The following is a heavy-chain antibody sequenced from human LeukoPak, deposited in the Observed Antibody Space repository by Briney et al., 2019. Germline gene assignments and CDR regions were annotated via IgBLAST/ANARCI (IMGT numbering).Heavy chain of an antibody. CDR1: GFTLSSYG. J-gene: IGHJ4*02. Sequence: PGRSLRLSCAASGFTLSSYGMHWVRQAPGKGLEWVAVISYDGSNRYYADSVKGRFTISRDNSKNTLYLQMNSLRAEDTAVYYCAMRYGDYVVNWGQGTLVTVSS. CDR3: AMRYGDYVVN. V-gene: IGHV3-30*03. CDR2: ISYDGSNR. D-gene: IGHD4-17*01.